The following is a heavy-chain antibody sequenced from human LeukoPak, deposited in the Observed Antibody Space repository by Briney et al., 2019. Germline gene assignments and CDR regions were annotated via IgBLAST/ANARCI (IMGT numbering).Heavy chain of an antibody. Sequence: GRSLRLSCAASGFTFDDYAMPWVRQAPGKGLEWVSGISWNSGSIGYADSVKGRFTISRDNAKNSLYLQMNSLRAEDTALYYCAKARGYSRGFDYWGQGTLVTVSS. D-gene: IGHD5-18*01. J-gene: IGHJ4*02. CDR3: AKARGYSRGFDY. CDR1: GFTFDDYA. CDR2: ISWNSGSI. V-gene: IGHV3-9*01.